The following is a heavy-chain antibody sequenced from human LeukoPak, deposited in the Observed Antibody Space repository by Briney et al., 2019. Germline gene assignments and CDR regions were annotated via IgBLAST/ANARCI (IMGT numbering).Heavy chain of an antibody. J-gene: IGHJ3*02. Sequence: GGSLRLSCAASGFTFSDYYMSWIRQAPGKGLEWVSYISSSGSTIYYADSVKGRFTISRDNAKNSLYLQMNSLRAEDTAEYYCARDSEYSSSGDAFDIWGQGTMVTVSS. CDR2: ISSSGSTI. D-gene: IGHD6-6*01. V-gene: IGHV3-11*04. CDR1: GFTFSDYY. CDR3: ARDSEYSSSGDAFDI.